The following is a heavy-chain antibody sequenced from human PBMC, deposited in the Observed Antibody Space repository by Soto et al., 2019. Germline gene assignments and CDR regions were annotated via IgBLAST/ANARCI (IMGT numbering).Heavy chain of an antibody. V-gene: IGHV3-15*07. CDR2: IKSKTDGATT. J-gene: IGHJ4*01. CDR3: ATVHTTVTFDS. CDR1: GFTFTYAW. D-gene: IGHD4-17*01. Sequence: EVQLVESGGGLLKPGGSLRLSCAASGFTFTYAWMDWVRQAPGKGLEWVGRIKSKTDGATTVYAAPVKGRFSISRDDSKNTLYLQMNSLKTEDTGVYYCATVHTTVTFDSWGHGTLVTVSS.